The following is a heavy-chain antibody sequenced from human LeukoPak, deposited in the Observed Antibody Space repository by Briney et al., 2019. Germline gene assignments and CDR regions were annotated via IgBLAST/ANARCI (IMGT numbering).Heavy chain of an antibody. CDR1: GFTFSSYA. CDR3: AGVWGPSSAWPWVFEY. Sequence: HPGGSLRLSCGASGFTFSSYAMSWVRQTPGKGPEWVSAISGSSGTTYYADSVKGRFTISRDNSKNTLYLQLSGLRPEDTALYYCAGVWGPSSAWPWVFEYWGQGTLVTVSS. J-gene: IGHJ4*02. V-gene: IGHV3-23*01. D-gene: IGHD6-13*01. CDR2: ISGSSGTT.